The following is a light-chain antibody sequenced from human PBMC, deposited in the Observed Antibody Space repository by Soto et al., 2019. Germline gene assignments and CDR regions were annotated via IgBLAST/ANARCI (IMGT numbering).Light chain of an antibody. CDR1: SSNIGTNT. J-gene: IGLJ2*01. Sequence: QSVLTQPPSASGTPGQRVTISCSGSSSNIGTNTVIWYQQLPGAAPKLLIYSDNQRPSGVPDRFSGSKSGTSASRAISGLQSEDEADYYCAAWDVSLVVFGGGTQLTVL. CDR3: AAWDVSLVV. CDR2: SDN. V-gene: IGLV1-44*01.